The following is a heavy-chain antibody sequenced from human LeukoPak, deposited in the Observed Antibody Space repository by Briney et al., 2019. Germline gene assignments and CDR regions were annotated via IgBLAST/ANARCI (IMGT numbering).Heavy chain of an antibody. J-gene: IGHJ5*02. CDR2: ISYDGSNK. CDR3: AKGVRVGYVANRFDP. Sequence: GGSLRLSCAASGFTFSSYAMHWVRQAPGKGLEWVAVISYDGSNKYYADSVKGRFTISRDNSKNTLYLQMNSLSAEDTAVYFCAKGVRVGYVANRFDPWGQGTLVTVSS. V-gene: IGHV3-30-3*01. CDR1: GFTFSSYA. D-gene: IGHD5-12*01.